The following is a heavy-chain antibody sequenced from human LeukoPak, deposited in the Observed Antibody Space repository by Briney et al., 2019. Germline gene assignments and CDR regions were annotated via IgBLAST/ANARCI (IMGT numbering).Heavy chain of an antibody. CDR2: ISGSGGST. Sequence: GGSLRLSCAASGFTFSSYAMSWVRQAPGKGLEWVSAISGSGGSTYYADSVKGRFTISRDNSKNTLYLQMNSLRAEDTAVYYCAKDQRYCSSTSCPNDAFDIWGQGTMVTVSS. J-gene: IGHJ3*02. CDR3: AKDQRYCSSTSCPNDAFDI. V-gene: IGHV3-23*01. D-gene: IGHD2-2*01. CDR1: GFTFSSYA.